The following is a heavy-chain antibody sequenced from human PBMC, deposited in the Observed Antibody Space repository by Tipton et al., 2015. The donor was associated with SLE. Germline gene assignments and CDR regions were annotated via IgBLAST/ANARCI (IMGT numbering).Heavy chain of an antibody. V-gene: IGHV4-61*02. D-gene: IGHD3-10*01. CDR3: ARALTGYYYGSGLFDY. CDR1: GVSISSASYY. CDR2: IFTSGST. J-gene: IGHJ4*02. Sequence: TLSLTCSVSGVSISSASYYWNWIRQPAGKGPEWIGRIFTSGSTNYNPSLKSRVTISVDTSKNQFSLKLSSVTAADTAVYYCARALTGYYYGSGLFDYWGQGTLVTVSS.